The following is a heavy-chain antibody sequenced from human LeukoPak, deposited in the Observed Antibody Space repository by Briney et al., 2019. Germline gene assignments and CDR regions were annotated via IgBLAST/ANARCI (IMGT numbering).Heavy chain of an antibody. D-gene: IGHD1-26*01. CDR2: IYSGGST. CDR3: ASVSGSYSGLDAFDI. V-gene: IGHV3-66*01. J-gene: IGHJ3*02. Sequence: GGSLRLSCAASGFTVSRNYMSWVRQAPGKGLEWVSVIYSGGSTYYADSVKGRFTISRDNSKNTLYLQMNSLRAEDPAVYYCASVSGSYSGLDAFDIWGQGTMVTVSS. CDR1: GFTVSRNY.